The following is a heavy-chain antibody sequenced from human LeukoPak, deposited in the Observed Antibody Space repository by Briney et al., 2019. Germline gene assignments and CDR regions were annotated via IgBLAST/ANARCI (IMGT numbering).Heavy chain of an antibody. CDR3: AREGLDWLFKVDY. V-gene: IGHV3-9*01. CDR1: GFTFDDYA. J-gene: IGHJ4*02. D-gene: IGHD3-9*01. CDR2: ISWNSGSI. Sequence: GGSLRLSCAASGFTFDDYAMHWVRQAPGKGLEWVSGISWNSGSIGYADSVKGRFTISRDNAKNSLYLQMNSLRAEDTAVYYCAREGLDWLFKVDYWGQGTLVTVSS.